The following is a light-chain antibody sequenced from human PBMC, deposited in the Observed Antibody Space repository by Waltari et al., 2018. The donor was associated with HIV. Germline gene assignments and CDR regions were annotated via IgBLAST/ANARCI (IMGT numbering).Light chain of an antibody. V-gene: IGLV2-14*03. CDR2: DAS. J-gene: IGLJ2*01. CDR1: SRDTGGYNY. CDR3: SSFASTSTLVV. Sequence: QSALTQPASVSGSPGQSLTISCTGTSRDTGGYNYVSWYQQPPGKAPNLMIFDASNRPSGIANRFSGSKSGNTASLTISGLQADDEAHYFCSSFASTSTLVVFGGGTKLTVL.